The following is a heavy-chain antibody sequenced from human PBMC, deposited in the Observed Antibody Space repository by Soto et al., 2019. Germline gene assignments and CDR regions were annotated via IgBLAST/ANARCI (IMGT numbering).Heavy chain of an antibody. CDR1: GGSFSGHS. Sequence: AETLALTFAVYGGSFSGHSWTCIRQSPGEGLEWIGDINHSGRVNYSPSLKSRVTISLDTPKNKFSLTLSAVTAADTAMYDCSTRDYDTHVYYRFETWGEGTMVTVSS. CDR3: STRDYDTHVYYRFET. CDR2: INHSGRV. V-gene: IGHV4-34*01. D-gene: IGHD3-22*01. J-gene: IGHJ5*01.